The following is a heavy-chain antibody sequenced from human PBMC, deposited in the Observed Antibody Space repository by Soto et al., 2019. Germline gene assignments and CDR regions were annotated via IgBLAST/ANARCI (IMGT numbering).Heavy chain of an antibody. CDR2: ISYDGRNK. CDR1: GVTFSSYA. Sequence: PGGSVGLSCAASGVTFSSYAMQWVRQGPGKGPEWVAAISYDGRNKYYADSVKGRFTISRDNSKNTLDLQMNSLRAEDTAVYYSARDHAGYCYGYGLGYWRQVTMVT. D-gene: IGHD5-18*01. V-gene: IGHV3-30*03. CDR3: ARDHAGYCYGYGLGY. J-gene: IGHJ4*02.